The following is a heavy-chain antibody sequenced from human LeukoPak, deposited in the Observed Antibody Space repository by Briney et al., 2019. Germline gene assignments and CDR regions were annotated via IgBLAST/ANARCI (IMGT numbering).Heavy chain of an antibody. CDR1: GFTFSNYA. CDR3: AKGLYRWAIAFDY. V-gene: IGHV3-23*01. J-gene: IGHJ4*02. CDR2: VAGSGDTT. D-gene: IGHD3-16*02. Sequence: PGASLRLSYAASGFTFSNYAMSWVRQPPGTGLEWVAGVAGSGDTTYYPDSLRGRFTIPRDNLNNTLQLLRNGPSAEDTAVYYCAKGLYRWAIAFDYWGQGTLVTVSS.